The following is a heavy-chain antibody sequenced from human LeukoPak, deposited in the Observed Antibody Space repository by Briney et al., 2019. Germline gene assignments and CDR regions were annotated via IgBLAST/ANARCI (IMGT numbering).Heavy chain of an antibody. CDR3: ARDPFGGSIAVAGNAFDI. V-gene: IGHV3-30-3*01. J-gene: IGHJ3*02. CDR2: ISYDGSNK. CDR1: GFTFSSYA. Sequence: GGSLGLSCAASGFTFSSYAMHWVRQAPGKGLEWVAVISYDGSNKYYADSVKGRFTISRDNSKNTLYLQMNSLRAEDTAVYYCARDPFGGSIAVAGNAFDIWGQGTMVTVSS. D-gene: IGHD6-19*01.